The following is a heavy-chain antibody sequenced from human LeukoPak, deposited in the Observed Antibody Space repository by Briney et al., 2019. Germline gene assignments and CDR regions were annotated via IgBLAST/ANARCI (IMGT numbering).Heavy chain of an antibody. CDR3: ARFYSSGYGYYFDY. CDR1: GGSISSYY. V-gene: IGHV4-59*01. J-gene: IGHJ4*02. D-gene: IGHD3-22*01. CDR2: IYYSGST. Sequence: KSSETLSLTCTVSGGSISSYYWSWIRQPPGKGLEWIGYIYYSGSTNYNPSLKSRVTISVDTSKNQFSLKLSSVTAADTAVYYCARFYSSGYGYYFDYWGQGTLVTVSS.